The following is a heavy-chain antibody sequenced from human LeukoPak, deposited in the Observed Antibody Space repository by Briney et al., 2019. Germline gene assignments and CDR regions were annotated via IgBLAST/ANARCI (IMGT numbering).Heavy chain of an antibody. J-gene: IGHJ4*02. CDR3: AKLTSDYCSGGRCYPRPVDY. CDR2: ISGSGGSA. CDR1: GFTFSSYA. Sequence: GGSLRLSCAASGFTFSSYAMSWVRQAPGKGLEWVSGISGSGGSADYADSVKGRFTISRDNSKNTLYLQMSSLRAEDTAVYYCAKLTSDYCSGGRCYPRPVDYWGQGTLATVSS. V-gene: IGHV3-23*01. D-gene: IGHD2-15*01.